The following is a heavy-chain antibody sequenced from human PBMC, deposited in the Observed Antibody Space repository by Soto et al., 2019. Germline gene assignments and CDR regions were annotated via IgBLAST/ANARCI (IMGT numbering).Heavy chain of an antibody. V-gene: IGHV1-18*04. D-gene: IGHD1-26*01. J-gene: IGHJ6*02. CDR2: ISAYSGNT. CDR1: GYTFTSYG. CDR3: ARDRSTGSGSYDGVYYYYYYGMDV. Sequence: GASVKISCKASGYTFTSYGISWLRQAPGQGLEWMGWISAYSGNTNYAQKLQGRVTMTTDTSTSTAYMELRSLRSDDTAVYYCARDRSTGSGSYDGVYYYYYYGMDVWGQGTTVTVSS.